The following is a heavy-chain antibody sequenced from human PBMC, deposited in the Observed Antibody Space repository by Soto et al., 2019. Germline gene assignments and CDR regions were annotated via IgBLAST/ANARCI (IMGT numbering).Heavy chain of an antibody. D-gene: IGHD2-15*01. CDR3: ARHIAVPTTRGFDY. V-gene: IGHV4-4*02. J-gene: IGHJ4*02. Sequence: QVQLQESGPGLVKPSGTLSLTCPVSGGSVSSTNWWSWVRQAPGEGLEWIGEIFHSGTTNYNPSLKSRVVISMDTSTNHLSLRLDSVTAADTALYFCARHIAVPTTRGFDYWGQGTLVTVSS. CDR1: GGSVSSTNW. CDR2: IFHSGTT.